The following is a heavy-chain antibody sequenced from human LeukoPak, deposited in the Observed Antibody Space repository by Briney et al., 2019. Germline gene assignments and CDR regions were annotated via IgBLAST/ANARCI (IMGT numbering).Heavy chain of an antibody. J-gene: IGHJ4*02. V-gene: IGHV1-69*13. CDR1: GYTLTELS. CDR3: ARGEWELPFDY. CDR2: IIPIFGTA. D-gene: IGHD1-26*01. Sequence: SVKVSCKVSGYTLTELSMHWVRQAPGQGLEWMGGIIPIFGTANYAQKFQGRVTITADESTSIAYMELSSLRSEDTAVYYCARGEWELPFDYWGQGTLVTVSS.